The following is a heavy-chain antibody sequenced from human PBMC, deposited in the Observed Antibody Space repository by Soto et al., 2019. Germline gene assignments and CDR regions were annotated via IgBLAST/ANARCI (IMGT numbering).Heavy chain of an antibody. CDR3: ARDGLYYXILTGYYKGPSSYMDV. Sequence: ASVKVSCKASGYTFISYYMHWVRQAPGQGLEWMGIINPSGGSTSYAQKFQGRVTMTRDTSTSTVYMELSSLRSEDTAVYYCARDGLYYXILTGYYKGPSSYMDVWGKGTTVTVSS. CDR2: INPSGGST. V-gene: IGHV1-46*03. J-gene: IGHJ6*03. CDR1: GYTFISYY. D-gene: IGHD3-9*01.